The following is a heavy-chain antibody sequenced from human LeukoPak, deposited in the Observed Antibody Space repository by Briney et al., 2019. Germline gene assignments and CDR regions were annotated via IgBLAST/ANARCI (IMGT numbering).Heavy chain of an antibody. J-gene: IGHJ4*02. D-gene: IGHD3-9*01. V-gene: IGHV5-51*01. CDR1: GYIHTSYW. CDR3: SRRDIRRGILTEIDY. Sequence: GESPMISCKGSGYIHTSYWLGWVRQMPGKGLEWMWIIYPEDSDTRYSPSFQAQVPISADKSISPAYHQWISLNASDAAMYDCSRRDIRRGILTEIDYWGQGTLVTVSS. CDR2: IYPEDSDT.